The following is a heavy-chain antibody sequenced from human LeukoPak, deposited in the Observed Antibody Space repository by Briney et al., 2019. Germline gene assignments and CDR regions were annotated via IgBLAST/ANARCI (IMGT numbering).Heavy chain of an antibody. V-gene: IGHV1-69*05. D-gene: IGHD6-13*01. CDR3: ARGPGIAHQIHGSVFDY. Sequence: GASVKVSCKASGGTFSSYAIRWVRQAAGRGLEWMGGIIPIFGTANYAQKFQGRVTITTDESTSTAYMELSSLRSEDTAVYYCARGPGIAHQIHGSVFDYWGQGTLVTVSS. CDR2: IIPIFGTA. CDR1: GGTFSSYA. J-gene: IGHJ4*02.